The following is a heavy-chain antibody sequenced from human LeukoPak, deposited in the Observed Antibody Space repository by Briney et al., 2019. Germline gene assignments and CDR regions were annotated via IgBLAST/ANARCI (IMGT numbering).Heavy chain of an antibody. CDR2: ISYSGST. Sequence: SETLSLTCTVSGGSFTPYYWSWIRQPPGKGLEWIGHISYSGSTNYNPSLKSRVTISIDTSKNQVSLKLSSMTAADTAVYYCARGFDGPNAFDIWGQGTMVTVSS. CDR3: ARGFDGPNAFDI. V-gene: IGHV4-59*01. CDR1: GGSFTPYY. J-gene: IGHJ3*02. D-gene: IGHD3-9*01.